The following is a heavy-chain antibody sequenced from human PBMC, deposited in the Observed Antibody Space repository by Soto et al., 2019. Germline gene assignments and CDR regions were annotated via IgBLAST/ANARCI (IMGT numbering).Heavy chain of an antibody. D-gene: IGHD3-10*01. Sequence: SETLSLTSAVYGGSFSGYYWSWIRQPPGKGLEWIGEINHSGSTNYNPSLKSRVTISVDTSKNQFSLKLSSVTAADTAVYYCARGPFRYYYGSGSRHFDYWGQGTLVTVSS. J-gene: IGHJ4*02. V-gene: IGHV4-34*01. CDR2: INHSGST. CDR1: GGSFSGYY. CDR3: ARGPFRYYYGSGSRHFDY.